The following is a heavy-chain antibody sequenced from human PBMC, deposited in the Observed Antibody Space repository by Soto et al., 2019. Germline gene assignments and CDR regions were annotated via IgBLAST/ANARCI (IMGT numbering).Heavy chain of an antibody. Sequence: GASVKVSCKASGYTFTGYYMHWVRQAPGQGLEWMGWINPNSGGTNYAQKFQGRVTMTRDTSISTAYMELSRLRSDDTAVYYCAREGVPAVTTWGYVYNWFDPWGQGTLVTVSS. D-gene: IGHD4-17*01. CDR3: AREGVPAVTTWGYVYNWFDP. CDR1: GYTFTGYY. CDR2: INPNSGGT. V-gene: IGHV1-2*02. J-gene: IGHJ5*02.